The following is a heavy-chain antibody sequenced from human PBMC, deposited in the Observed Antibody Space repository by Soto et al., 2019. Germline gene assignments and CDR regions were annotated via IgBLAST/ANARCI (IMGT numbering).Heavy chain of an antibody. CDR1: GGSISSSSYY. CDR3: ARRYYGSGSYYPLPYYYYYGMDV. Sequence: PSETLSLTCTVSGGSISSSSYYWGWIRQPPGKGLEWIGSIYYSGSTYYNPSLKSRVTISVDTSKNQFSLKLSSVTAADTAVYYCARRYYGSGSYYPLPYYYYYGMDVWGQGTTVTV. D-gene: IGHD3-10*01. CDR2: IYYSGST. J-gene: IGHJ6*02. V-gene: IGHV4-39*01.